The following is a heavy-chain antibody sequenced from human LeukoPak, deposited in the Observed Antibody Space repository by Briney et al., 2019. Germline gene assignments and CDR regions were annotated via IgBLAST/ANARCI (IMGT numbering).Heavy chain of an antibody. Sequence: PSETLSLTCTVSGGSISSSSYYWGWIRQPPGKGLEWIGSIYYSGSTYYNPSLKSRVTISVDTSKNQFSLKLSSVTAADTAVYYCARDADSGPFDYWGQGTLVTVSS. CDR2: IYYSGST. J-gene: IGHJ4*02. CDR3: ARDADSGPFDY. V-gene: IGHV4-39*07. CDR1: GGSISSSSYY.